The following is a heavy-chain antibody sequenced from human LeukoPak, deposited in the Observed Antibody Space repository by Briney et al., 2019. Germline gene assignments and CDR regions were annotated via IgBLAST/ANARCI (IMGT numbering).Heavy chain of an antibody. CDR1: GGSFSGYY. Sequence: PSKTLSLTCAVYGGSFSGYYWSWIRQPPRKGLDWIGEINHSGSTNYNPSLKSRVTISVNTSKNQFSLKLSSVTAADTAVYYCARGLLDTMVRGVIHYYYGMDVWGKGTTVTVSS. CDR3: ARGLLDTMVRGVIHYYYGMDV. CDR2: INHSGST. V-gene: IGHV4-34*01. D-gene: IGHD3-10*01. J-gene: IGHJ6*04.